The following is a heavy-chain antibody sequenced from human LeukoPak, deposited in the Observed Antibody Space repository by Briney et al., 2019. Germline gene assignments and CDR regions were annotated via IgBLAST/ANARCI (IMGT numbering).Heavy chain of an antibody. CDR3: ARGCPTGDIGDYYGEYYFDN. D-gene: IGHD3-22*01. V-gene: IGHV1-46*01. CDR1: GYTFTSYY. J-gene: IGHJ4*02. Sequence: ASVKVSCKASGYTFTSYYIHWVRQAPGHALEWMGIINPSSGDTSYTQKFQGRVTMTRDVSTGTVYMELSSLRSQDTAINYGARGCPTGDIGDYYGEYYFDNCGQGTPVTVSS. CDR2: INPSSGDT.